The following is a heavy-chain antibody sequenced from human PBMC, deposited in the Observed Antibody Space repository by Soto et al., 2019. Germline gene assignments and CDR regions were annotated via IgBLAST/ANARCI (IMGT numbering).Heavy chain of an antibody. CDR2: ISRDGDA. V-gene: IGHV4-4*02. J-gene: IGHJ2*01. Sequence: QVQLQESGPGLVKPSETLSLTCVVSTDSMNTNNNWRHWVRQPPGKGLECIGEISRDGDARYNPSLKSRVTISVDNSKCQFSLTLSSVTAADTAVYYCARDTKAPTNQWYFDLWGRGTLVLVSS. CDR3: ARDTKAPTNQWYFDL. CDR1: TDSMNTNNNW. D-gene: IGHD2-8*01.